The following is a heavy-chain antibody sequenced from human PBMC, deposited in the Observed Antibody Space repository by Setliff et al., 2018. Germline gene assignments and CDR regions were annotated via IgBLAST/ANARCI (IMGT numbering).Heavy chain of an antibody. V-gene: IGHV3-21*01. CDR2: YSGSNDYI. D-gene: IGHD3-16*01. Sequence: GGSLRLSCAVSGVFFRNYHVTWVRQAPGKGLEWVSSYSGSNDYITYADSVKGRFTISRDNAENSVYLQMNGLRADDTAVYYCARDQGSYGYRAFDSWGQGALVTVSS. CDR1: GVFFRNYH. J-gene: IGHJ4*02. CDR3: ARDQGSYGYRAFDS.